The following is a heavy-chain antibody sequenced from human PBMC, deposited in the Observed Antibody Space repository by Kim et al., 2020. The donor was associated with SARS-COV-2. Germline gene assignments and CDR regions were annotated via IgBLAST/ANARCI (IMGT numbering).Heavy chain of an antibody. CDR3: ARGIAVFDY. D-gene: IGHD6-13*01. J-gene: IGHJ4*02. CDR2: IGGGGGTT. CDR1: GFTFSNYA. V-gene: IGHV3-23*01. Sequence: GGSLRLSCAASGFTFSNYAMTWVRQAPGKGLEWVSTIGGGGGTTYYADSVKGRFTISRDNSKNTLYLQMNSLRAEDTAVYYCARGIAVFDYWGQGTLVTV.